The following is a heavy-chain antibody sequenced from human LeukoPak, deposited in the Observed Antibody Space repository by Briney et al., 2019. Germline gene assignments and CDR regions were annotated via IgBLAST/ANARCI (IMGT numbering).Heavy chain of an antibody. CDR3: ARGGVRVVPADKKAFDI. CDR1: GGSISSSSYY. V-gene: IGHV4-61*02. CDR2: IYTSGST. D-gene: IGHD2-2*01. Sequence: PSETLSLTCTVSGGSISSSSYYWSWIRQPAGKGLEWIGRIYTSGSTNYNPSLKSRVTMSVDTSKNQFSLKLSSVTAADTAVYYCARGGVRVVPADKKAFDIWGQGTMVTVSS. J-gene: IGHJ3*02.